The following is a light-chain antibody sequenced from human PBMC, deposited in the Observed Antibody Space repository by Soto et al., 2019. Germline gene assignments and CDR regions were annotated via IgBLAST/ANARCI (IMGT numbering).Light chain of an antibody. J-gene: IGKJ1*01. Sequence: DIQLTQSPSFLSASVGDRVTITCRASHDISSYLTWYQQKPGKAPTVLIYAASTLQGGVPSRFSGSGSGTEFTLTISSLQSEDFASYYCQQYHNLWAFGRGNKVDIK. CDR1: HDISSY. V-gene: IGKV1-9*01. CDR2: AAS. CDR3: QQYHNLWA.